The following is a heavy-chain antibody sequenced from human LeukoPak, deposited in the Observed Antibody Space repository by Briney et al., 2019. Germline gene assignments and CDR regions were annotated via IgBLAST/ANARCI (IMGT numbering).Heavy chain of an antibody. Sequence: ASVTVSCKASGYTFTGYYMHWVRQAPGQGLEWMGWINPNSGGTNYAQTFQGRVTMTRDTSISTAYMELSRLRSDDTAVYYCARERITMVREDGMDVWGQGTTVTVSS. J-gene: IGHJ6*02. CDR2: INPNSGGT. CDR3: ARERITMVREDGMDV. D-gene: IGHD3-10*01. V-gene: IGHV1-2*02. CDR1: GYTFTGYY.